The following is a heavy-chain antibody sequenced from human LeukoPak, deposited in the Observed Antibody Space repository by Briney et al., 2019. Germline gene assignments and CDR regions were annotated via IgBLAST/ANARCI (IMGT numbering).Heavy chain of an antibody. CDR1: GFTFRSYV. D-gene: IGHD2-15*01. CDR2: ISGSGGST. CDR3: AKDHTYCSGGGCFLFDH. V-gene: IGHV3-23*01. J-gene: IGHJ4*02. Sequence: GGSLRLSCVASGFTFRSYVMSWVRQAPGKGLEWVSGISGSGGSTYYADSVKGRFTISRDNSKNTLYLQMKSLRAEDTAVYHCAKDHTYCSGGGCFLFDHWGQGNLVTVSS.